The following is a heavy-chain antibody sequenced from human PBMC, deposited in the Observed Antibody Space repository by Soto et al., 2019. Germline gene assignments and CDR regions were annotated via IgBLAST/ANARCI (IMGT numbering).Heavy chain of an antibody. V-gene: IGHV4-34*01. CDR1: GGSFSGYY. Sequence: SETLSLTCAVYGGSFSGYYWSWIRQPPGKGLEWIGEINHSGSTNYNPSLKSRVTISVDTSKNQFSLKLSSVTAADTAVYYCARAIMITFGGVIEDAYYYYGMDVWGQGTTVTVSS. CDR2: INHSGST. J-gene: IGHJ6*02. D-gene: IGHD3-16*02. CDR3: ARAIMITFGGVIEDAYYYYGMDV.